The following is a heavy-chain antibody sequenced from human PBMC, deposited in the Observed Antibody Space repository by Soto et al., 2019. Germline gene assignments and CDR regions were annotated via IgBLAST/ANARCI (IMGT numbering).Heavy chain of an antibody. J-gene: IGHJ4*01. CDR2: IYHNGIT. Sequence: PLDLLSLAYSVSGASVTILYWSWIPQPPGRGLEWIVDIYHNGITKYNPSLKRRITISVDTSKNQFSLKLYSVTAADPAVYFCATEDLIWGFFIDYWG. D-gene: IGHD2-21*01. CDR1: GASVTILY. CDR3: ATEDLIWGFFIDY. V-gene: IGHV4-59*02.